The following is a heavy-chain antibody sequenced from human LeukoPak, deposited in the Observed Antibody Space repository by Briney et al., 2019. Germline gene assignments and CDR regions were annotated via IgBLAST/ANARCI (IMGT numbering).Heavy chain of an antibody. J-gene: IGHJ5*02. CDR1: GFSLTTSGVG. Sequence: SGPTLVNPTQTLTLTCTFSGFSLTTSGVGVGWIRQPPGKALEWLALINWDDQKVYSPSLQSRLSITKDTSKNQVVLTMTNVDPVGTATYYCAHRRDSSGYQYRYWFAPWGQGTLVTVSS. CDR2: INWDDQK. D-gene: IGHD3-22*01. CDR3: AHRRDSSGYQYRYWFAP. V-gene: IGHV2-5*02.